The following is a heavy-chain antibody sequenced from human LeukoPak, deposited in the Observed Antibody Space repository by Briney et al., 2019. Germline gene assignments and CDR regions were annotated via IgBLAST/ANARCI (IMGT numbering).Heavy chain of an antibody. CDR1: GGSISSSSYY. CDR2: IYYSGST. CDR3: ARRFPGYYMDV. D-gene: IGHD3-10*01. J-gene: IGHJ6*03. Sequence: PSETLSLTCTVSGGSISSSSYYWGWIRQPPGKGLEWIGSIYYSGSTYYNPSLKSRVTISVDTSKNQFSLKLSSVTAADTAVYYCARRFPGYYMDVWGKGTTVTVSS. V-gene: IGHV4-39*01.